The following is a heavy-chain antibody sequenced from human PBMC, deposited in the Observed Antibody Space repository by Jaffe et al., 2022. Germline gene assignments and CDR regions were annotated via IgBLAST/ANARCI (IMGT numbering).Heavy chain of an antibody. CDR2: IKSKSAGETI. Sequence: EEQLVESGGGLVKPGGSLRLSCAASGFTFSRLTFSSAWMSWVRQAPGKGLEWVGRIKSKSAGETIQYTAPVEGRFSISRDDSKNTLYLQMNSLKTEDTAVYYCTTGVAGAFDIWGQGTMVTVSS. CDR3: TTGVAGAFDI. V-gene: IGHV3-15*01. CDR1: GFTFSRLTFSSAW. J-gene: IGHJ3*02. D-gene: IGHD6-19*01.